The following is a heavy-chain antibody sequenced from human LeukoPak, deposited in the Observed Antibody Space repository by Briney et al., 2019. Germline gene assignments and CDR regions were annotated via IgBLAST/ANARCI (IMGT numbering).Heavy chain of an antibody. CDR3: ARSSSGGVALEY. CDR2: ISSSSSSYI. Sequence: GGSLRLSCAASGFTFSSYSMNWVRQAPGKGLEWVSSISSSSSSYIYYADSVKGRFTISRDNAKNSLYLQMNSLRAEDTAVYYCARSSSGGVALEYWGQGNLVTVSS. CDR1: GFTFSSYS. J-gene: IGHJ4*02. D-gene: IGHD3-3*01. V-gene: IGHV3-21*01.